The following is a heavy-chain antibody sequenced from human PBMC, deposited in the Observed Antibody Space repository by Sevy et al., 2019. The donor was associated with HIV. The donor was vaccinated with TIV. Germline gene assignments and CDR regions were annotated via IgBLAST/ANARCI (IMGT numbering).Heavy chain of an antibody. Sequence: GGSLRLSCAASGFTFDDYTMHWFRQAPGKGLERVSLISWDGGSTYYAVSVKARFTISRDNSKNSLYLQMNSLRTEDTALYYCAKEESSGGFGAFDIWGQGTMVTVSS. CDR3: AKEESSGGFGAFDI. V-gene: IGHV3-43*01. CDR2: ISWDGGST. D-gene: IGHD3-10*01. J-gene: IGHJ3*02. CDR1: GFTFDDYT.